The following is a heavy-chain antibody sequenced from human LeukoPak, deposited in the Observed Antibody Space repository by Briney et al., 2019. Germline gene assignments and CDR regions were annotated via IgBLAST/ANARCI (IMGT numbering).Heavy chain of an antibody. D-gene: IGHD2-21*02. CDR3: TANCGGDCYQESHYYYYYMDV. J-gene: IGHJ6*03. CDR1: GYTFISYG. Sequence: ASVKVSCKASGYTFISYGISWVRPAPGQGLEWMGWISAYNGNTNYTQTLQGRVTMTTDTSTSTAYMELRSLRSEDTAVYSCTANCGGDCYQESHYYYYYMDVWGKGTTVTISS. CDR2: ISAYNGNT. V-gene: IGHV1-18*01.